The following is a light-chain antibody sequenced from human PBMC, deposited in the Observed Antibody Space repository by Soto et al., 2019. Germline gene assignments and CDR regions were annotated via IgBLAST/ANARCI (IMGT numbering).Light chain of an antibody. V-gene: IGKV1-5*01. CDR3: QQYNSHRT. Sequence: DIQMTQSPSTLSASVGDRVTITCRASQNINDWLAWYQQKPGKAPKLLIYDASDLESGVPSRFSGSGSGTVFPLTISSLQPDDFATYYCQQYNSHRTFGQGTKVEIK. CDR1: QNINDW. CDR2: DAS. J-gene: IGKJ1*01.